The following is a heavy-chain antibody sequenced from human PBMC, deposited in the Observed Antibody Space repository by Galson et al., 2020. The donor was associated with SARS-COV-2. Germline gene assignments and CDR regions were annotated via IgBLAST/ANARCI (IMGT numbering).Heavy chain of an antibody. CDR2: ISYDGSNK. CDR3: ARTHSGSYYGPFDY. D-gene: IGHD3-10*01. J-gene: IGHJ4*02. Sequence: SLRLSCAASGFTFSSYAMHWVRQAPGKGLEWVAVISYDGSNKYYADSVKGRFTISRDNSKNTLYLQMNSLRAEDTAVYYCARTHSGSYYGPFDYWGQGTLVTVAS. V-gene: IGHV3-30*01. CDR1: GFTFSSYA.